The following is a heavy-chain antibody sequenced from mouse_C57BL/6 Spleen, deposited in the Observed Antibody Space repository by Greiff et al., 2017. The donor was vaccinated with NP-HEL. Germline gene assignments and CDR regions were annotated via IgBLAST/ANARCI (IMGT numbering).Heavy chain of an antibody. CDR1: GYTFTDYY. V-gene: IGHV1-75*01. D-gene: IGHD2-4*01. Sequence: VQLQQSGPELVKPGASVKISCKASGYTFTDYYINWVKQRPGQGLEWIGWIFPGSGSTYYNEKFKGKATLTVDKSSSTAYMLLNSLTSEDSAVYFCARDDYGFDYWGQGTTLTVSS. CDR3: ARDDYGFDY. J-gene: IGHJ2*01. CDR2: IFPGSGST.